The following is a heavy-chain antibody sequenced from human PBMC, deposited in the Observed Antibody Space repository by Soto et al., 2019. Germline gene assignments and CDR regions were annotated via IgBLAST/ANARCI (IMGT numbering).Heavy chain of an antibody. CDR3: ARRLSTGWFFDF. V-gene: IGHV5-51*01. D-gene: IGHD6-19*01. Sequence: TGESLKISCKGSGYSFTSYWIGWVRQMPGKGLEWMGIIYPGDSDTRYSPSFQGQVAFSADKSISTDYLQWSGLKASDTAIYYCARRLSTGWFFDFWGQGTLVTVSS. CDR2: IYPGDSDT. CDR1: GYSFTSYW. J-gene: IGHJ4*02.